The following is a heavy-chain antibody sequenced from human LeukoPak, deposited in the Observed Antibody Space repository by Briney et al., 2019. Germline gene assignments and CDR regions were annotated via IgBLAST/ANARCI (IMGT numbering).Heavy chain of an antibody. J-gene: IGHJ4*02. D-gene: IGHD6-13*01. CDR3: ARGIAAAGPFDY. CDR2: IRYDGSNK. CDR1: GFTFSSYG. Sequence: GGSLRLSCAASGFTFSSYGMHWVRQAPGKGLEWVAFIRYDGSNKYYADSVKGRFTISRDNSKNTLYLQMNSLRAEDTALYYCARGIAAAGPFDYWGQGTLVTVSS. V-gene: IGHV3-30*02.